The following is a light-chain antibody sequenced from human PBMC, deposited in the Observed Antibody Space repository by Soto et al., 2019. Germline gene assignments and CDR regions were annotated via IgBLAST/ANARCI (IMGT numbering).Light chain of an antibody. CDR2: DAS. Sequence: AIQLTLSPSSLSASVGDRVTITCRASQGISSALAWYQQKPGKAPKLLIYDASSLESGVPSRFSGSGSGTDFTLTISSLQPEDFATYYCQQFNNYLITFGQGTRLEI. CDR1: QGISSA. CDR3: QQFNNYLIT. V-gene: IGKV1D-13*01. J-gene: IGKJ5*01.